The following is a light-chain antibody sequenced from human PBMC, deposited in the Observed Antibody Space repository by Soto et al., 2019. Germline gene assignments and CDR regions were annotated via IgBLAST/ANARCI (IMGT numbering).Light chain of an antibody. CDR1: QSVSSSY. V-gene: IGKV3-20*01. CDR3: QQYGNSPET. J-gene: IGKJ1*01. CDR2: GAS. Sequence: EIVLTQSPGTLSLSPGERATLSCRASQSVSSSYLAWYQQKPGQAPRRLIYGASSRVTGIPDRFSGSGSGTDFTLIISRLEPEDFAVYYCQQYGNSPETFGQGTKVESK.